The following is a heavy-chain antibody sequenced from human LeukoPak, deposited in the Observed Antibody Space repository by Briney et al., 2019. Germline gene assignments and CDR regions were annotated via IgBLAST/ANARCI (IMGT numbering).Heavy chain of an antibody. V-gene: IGHV4-59*01. Sequence: SETLSLTCTVSGGSISSYYWSWIRQPPGKGLEWIGYIYYRGSTNYNPSLKSRVTISVDTSKNQFSLKLSSVTAADTAVYYCARGTDTAMDWGYFDYWGQGTLVTVSS. CDR3: ARGTDTAMDWGYFDY. CDR2: IYYRGST. D-gene: IGHD5-18*01. CDR1: GGSISSYY. J-gene: IGHJ4*02.